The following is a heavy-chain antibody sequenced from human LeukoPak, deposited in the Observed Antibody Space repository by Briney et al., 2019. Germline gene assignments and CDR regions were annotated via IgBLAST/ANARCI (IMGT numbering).Heavy chain of an antibody. Sequence: PGESLKISCKGSGYGFTSYWIGWVRQMPGKGLEWMGIIYPGDSDTRYSPSFQGQVTISAHKSISTAYLQWSSLKASDTAMYYCARHDSRASIAAAGIYYWGQGTLVTVSS. CDR1: GYGFTSYW. CDR2: IYPGDSDT. J-gene: IGHJ4*02. CDR3: ARHDSRASIAAAGIYY. V-gene: IGHV5-51*01. D-gene: IGHD6-13*01.